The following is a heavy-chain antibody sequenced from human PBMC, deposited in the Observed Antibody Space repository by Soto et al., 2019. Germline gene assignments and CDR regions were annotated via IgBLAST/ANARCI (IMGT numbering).Heavy chain of an antibody. CDR3: ARGRSYGYGAYYYYGMDV. CDR2: IIPIFGTA. V-gene: IGHV1-69*01. D-gene: IGHD5-18*01. J-gene: IGHJ6*02. CDR1: GGTFSSYA. Sequence: QVQLVQSGAEVKKPGSSVKVSCRASGGTFSSYAISWVRQAPGQGLEWMGGIIPIFGTANYAQKFQGRGTITADESTSTAYMELSSLRSEDTAVYYCARGRSYGYGAYYYYGMDVWGQGTTVTVSS.